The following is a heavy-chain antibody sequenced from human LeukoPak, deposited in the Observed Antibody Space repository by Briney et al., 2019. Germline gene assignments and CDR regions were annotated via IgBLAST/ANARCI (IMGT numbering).Heavy chain of an antibody. CDR3: ARDGRPGKAFPDDAFDI. CDR2: ISAYNGNT. J-gene: IGHJ3*02. V-gene: IGHV1-18*01. CDR1: GYTFTSCG. D-gene: IGHD6-13*01. Sequence: GASVKVSFKASGYTFTSCGISWVRQAPGQGLEWMGWISAYNGNTNYEPKLKGRVTMTTDTSTSTAYMELRSLRSDDPAVYYCARDGRPGKAFPDDAFDIWGQGTMVTVSS.